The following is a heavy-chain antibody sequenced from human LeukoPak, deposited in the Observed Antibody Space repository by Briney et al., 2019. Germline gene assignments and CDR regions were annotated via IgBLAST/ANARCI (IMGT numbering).Heavy chain of an antibody. CDR1: GFTFSSYS. Sequence: PGGSQRLSCAASGFTFSSYSMNWVRQAPGKGLEWVSYISSSSSTIYYADSVKGRFTISRDNAKNSLYLQMNSLRAEDTAVCYCARGQKNRDWGWDYWGQGTLVTVSS. D-gene: IGHD7-27*01. CDR3: ARGQKNRDWGWDY. CDR2: ISSSSSTI. V-gene: IGHV3-48*04. J-gene: IGHJ4*02.